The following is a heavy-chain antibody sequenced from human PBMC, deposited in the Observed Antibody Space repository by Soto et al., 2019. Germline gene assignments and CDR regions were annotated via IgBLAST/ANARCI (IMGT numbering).Heavy chain of an antibody. D-gene: IGHD3-10*01. CDR3: ARLGSGSDY. Sequence: SQTLSLTCAVSGDSVSSNSAAWNWIRQSPSSGLEWLGRTYYRSKWFNEYAESVKSRITINVDTSKNQFSLRLNSVTPEDTAMNYCARLGSGSDYWGQGTLVTVYS. J-gene: IGHJ4*02. V-gene: IGHV6-1*01. CDR2: TYYRSKWFN. CDR1: GDSVSSNSAA.